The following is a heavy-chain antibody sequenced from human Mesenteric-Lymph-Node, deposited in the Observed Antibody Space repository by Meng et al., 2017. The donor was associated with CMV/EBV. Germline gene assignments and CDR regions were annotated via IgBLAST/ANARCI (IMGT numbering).Heavy chain of an antibody. CDR3: ARGEMATITYFDY. Sequence: ASVKVSCKTSGYTFTSHDINWVRQATGQGLEWMGWINPNSGGTNYAQKFQGRVTMTRDTSISTAYMELSRLRSDDTAVYYCARGEMATITYFDYWGQGTLVTVSS. J-gene: IGHJ4*02. V-gene: IGHV1-2*02. CDR2: INPNSGGT. D-gene: IGHD5-24*01. CDR1: GYTFTSHD.